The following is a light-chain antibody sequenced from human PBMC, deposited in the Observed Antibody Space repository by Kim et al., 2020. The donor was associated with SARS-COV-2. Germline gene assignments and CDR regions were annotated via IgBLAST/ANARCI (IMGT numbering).Light chain of an antibody. CDR2: AAS. Sequence: ASVGASITITGRASQGINSYLAWYHQKPGKPPKLLIYAASALQSGVPSRFSGSGSGTDFTLTVTSLQPEDVATYYCQKYDSAPWTFGLGTKVEIK. J-gene: IGKJ1*01. CDR1: QGINSY. CDR3: QKYDSAPWT. V-gene: IGKV1-27*01.